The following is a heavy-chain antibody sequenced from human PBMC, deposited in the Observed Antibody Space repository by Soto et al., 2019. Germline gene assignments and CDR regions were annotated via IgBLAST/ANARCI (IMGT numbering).Heavy chain of an antibody. CDR2: ISGSGGST. V-gene: IGHV3-23*01. J-gene: IGHJ6*03. Sequence: PRKGLEWVSAISGSGGSTYYADSVKGRFTISRDNSKNTLYLQMNSLRAEDTAVYYCAKDGFGVNSSTRDDYSFMAVRGNGTTVPVSS. CDR3: AKDGFGVNSSTRDDYSFMAV. D-gene: IGHD2-2*01.